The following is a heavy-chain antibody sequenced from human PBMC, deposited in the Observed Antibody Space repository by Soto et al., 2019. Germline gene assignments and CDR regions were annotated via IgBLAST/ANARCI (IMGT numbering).Heavy chain of an antibody. J-gene: IGHJ4*02. D-gene: IGHD5-12*01. Sequence: QVQLVQSGAEVKKPGSSVKVSCKASGGTFSNHIITWVRQAPGQGPEWMGRIIPMLAITNYAQKFQGRVTITADKSTTTAYMEVSSLRPEDTAMYYGVRDSPIGSAFSGHDDIASWGQGTLVTVSS. CDR2: IIPMLAIT. V-gene: IGHV1-69*08. CDR3: VRDSPIGSAFSGHDDIAS. CDR1: GGTFSNHI.